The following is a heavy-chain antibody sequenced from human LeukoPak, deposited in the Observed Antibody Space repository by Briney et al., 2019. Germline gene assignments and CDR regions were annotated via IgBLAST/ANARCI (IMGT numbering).Heavy chain of an antibody. J-gene: IGHJ3*02. V-gene: IGHV3-23*01. Sequence: GGSLRLSCAASGFTVSSNYMSWVRQAPGRGLEWVSAISASGDVTFYADSLRGRFTISRDNSKSTLYLQMNGLRAEDTAIFYCAKSLFTSATGTGRAFHIWGQGTRVTVSS. CDR3: AKSLFTSATGTGRAFHI. D-gene: IGHD1-1*01. CDR1: GFTVSSNY. CDR2: ISASGDVT.